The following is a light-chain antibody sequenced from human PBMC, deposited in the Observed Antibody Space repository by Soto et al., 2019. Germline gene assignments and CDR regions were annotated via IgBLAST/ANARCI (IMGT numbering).Light chain of an antibody. CDR1: QSISSY. CDR3: QQLNSYPRT. Sequence: DIQMTQSPSSLSASVGDRVTITCRASQSISSYLNWYQQKPGKAPKLLIYAASTLQSGVPSRFSGSGSGTDFTLTISSLQPEDFATYYCQQLNSYPRTFGQGTKGDIK. CDR2: AAS. V-gene: IGKV1-9*01. J-gene: IGKJ1*01.